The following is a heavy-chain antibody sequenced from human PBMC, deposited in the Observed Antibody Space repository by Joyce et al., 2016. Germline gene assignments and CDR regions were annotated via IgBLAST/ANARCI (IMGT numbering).Heavy chain of an antibody. V-gene: IGHV3-66*02. J-gene: IGHJ4*02. CDR3: ATRQEDTLSIYVFDL. CDR1: GISVSRTD. Sequence: EVQLRDSGGGLVRPGGSLRLSCAVSGISVSRTDIHWIRQDPGKGAEWWSVIDRSGDTLYADSVKGRFTVSRDNSRNIVYLQMDSLRLEETAIYYCATRQEDTLSIYVFDLWGQGTLITVSA. D-gene: IGHD3-3*02. CDR2: IDRSGDT.